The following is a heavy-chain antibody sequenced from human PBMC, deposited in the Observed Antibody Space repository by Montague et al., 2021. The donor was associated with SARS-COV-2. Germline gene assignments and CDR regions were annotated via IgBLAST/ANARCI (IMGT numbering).Heavy chain of an antibody. Sequence: PALVKPTQTLTLTCTFSGFSLNTSGEGVGWVRQPPGKALEWLALIYWDDDKRYSPSLMSRSTISKDTTKNEVVLTVANMDPVDTATYYCARYGDYGSWFDPWGQGSLVTVCS. V-gene: IGHV2-5*02. CDR2: IYWDDDK. J-gene: IGHJ5*02. D-gene: IGHD4-17*01. CDR3: ARYGDYGSWFDP. CDR1: GFSLNTSGEG.